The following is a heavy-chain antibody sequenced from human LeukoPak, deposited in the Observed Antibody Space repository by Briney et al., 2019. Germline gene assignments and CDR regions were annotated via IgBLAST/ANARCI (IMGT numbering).Heavy chain of an antibody. J-gene: IGHJ6*02. D-gene: IGHD4-17*01. CDR2: IRSKANSYAT. Sequence: QTGGSLRLSCAASGFTFSGSAMHWARQASGKGLEWVGRIRSKANSYATAYAASVKGRFTISRDDSKNMAYLQMNSLKTEDTAVYYCTRRDYGDYSSYYYYGMDVWGQGTTVTVSS. CDR1: GFTFSGSA. V-gene: IGHV3-73*01. CDR3: TRRDYGDYSSYYYYGMDV.